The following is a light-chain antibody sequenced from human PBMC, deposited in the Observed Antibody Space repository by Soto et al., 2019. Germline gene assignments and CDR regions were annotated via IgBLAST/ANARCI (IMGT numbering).Light chain of an antibody. CDR1: DNIGPW. J-gene: IGKJ1*01. Sequence: DIPMTQSPSTLSASIGDRVAITCRASDNIGPWVAWYQQKPGKAPKLLIYKASTLETGAPSRFAGSGSGTGFTLTITRLQPDDFATYYCQHYNYYSRTFGQGTKVEV. CDR3: QHYNYYSRT. CDR2: KAS. V-gene: IGKV1-5*03.